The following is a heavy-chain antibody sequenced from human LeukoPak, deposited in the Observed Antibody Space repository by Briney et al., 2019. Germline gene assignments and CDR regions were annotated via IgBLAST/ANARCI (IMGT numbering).Heavy chain of an antibody. V-gene: IGHV3-66*01. D-gene: IGHD1-1*01. CDR2: IYGGVNT. CDR3: AKSPKTGFLFDY. J-gene: IGHJ4*02. Sequence: GGSLRLSCAASGFTVSTNYMSWVRQAPGKGLEWVSVIYGGVNTVYADSVQGRFTISRDNSENTLYLQMNSPRAEDTAVYYCAKSPKTGFLFDYWGKGTLVTVSS. CDR1: GFTVSTNY.